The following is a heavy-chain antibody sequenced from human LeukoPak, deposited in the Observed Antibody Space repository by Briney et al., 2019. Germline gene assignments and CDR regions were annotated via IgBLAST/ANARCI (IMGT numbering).Heavy chain of an antibody. J-gene: IGHJ4*02. Sequence: RGSLTPSWAASGSTFTTYWMHWVRHAPGKGLLWVSRIEGDGSGTTYADSVKGRFTISRDNAKSTLYLQMNSLRDEDTAVYYFVTGLDSRGNSWGQGTLVTVSS. V-gene: IGHV3-74*01. CDR3: VTGLDSRGNS. CDR2: IEGDGSGT. CDR1: GSTFTTYW. D-gene: IGHD3-9*01.